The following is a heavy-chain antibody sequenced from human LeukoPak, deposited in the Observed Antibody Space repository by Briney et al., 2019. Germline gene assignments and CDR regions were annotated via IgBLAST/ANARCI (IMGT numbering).Heavy chain of an antibody. CDR2: IYTSGST. CDR1: GGSISSYY. J-gene: IGHJ4*02. V-gene: IGHV4-4*07. D-gene: IGHD3-9*01. CDR3: ARDLNYYDILTSYPILIAFDY. Sequence: PSETLSLTCTVSGGSISSYYWSWIRQPAGKGLEWIGRIYTSGSTNYNPSLKSRVTMSVDTSKNQFSLKLSSVTAADTAVYYCARDLNYYDILTSYPILIAFDYWGQGTLVTVSS.